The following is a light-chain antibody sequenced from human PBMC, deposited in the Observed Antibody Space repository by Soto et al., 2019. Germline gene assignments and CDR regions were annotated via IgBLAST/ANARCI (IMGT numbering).Light chain of an antibody. J-gene: IGKJ2*01. CDR1: QSVYYSSNNKNY. V-gene: IGKV4-1*01. CDR2: WAS. CDR3: QQYYSTPYT. Sequence: DIVMTQSPDSLSVSLGERATINCRSSQSVYYSSNNKNYLAWYQHKPRQPPKLLIYWASTRESGVPDRFSGSGSGTDFTLSISSLQAEDVAVYYCQQYYSTPYTFGQGTKLEIK.